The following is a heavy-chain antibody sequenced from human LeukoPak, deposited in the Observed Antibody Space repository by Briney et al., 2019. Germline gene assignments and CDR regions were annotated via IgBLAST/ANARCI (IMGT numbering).Heavy chain of an antibody. D-gene: IGHD5-18*01. Sequence: PGGSLRLSCTTSGFGSKNYAMSWVRPAPGKGLEWVSIISATGVNTYYADSVKGRFTISRDNSKNTLYLQMNSLRAEDTAVYYCARQPAGYSYGAGAFDIWGQGTMVTVSS. CDR3: ARQPAGYSYGAGAFDI. J-gene: IGHJ3*02. CDR1: GFGSKNYA. V-gene: IGHV3-23*01. CDR2: ISATGVNT.